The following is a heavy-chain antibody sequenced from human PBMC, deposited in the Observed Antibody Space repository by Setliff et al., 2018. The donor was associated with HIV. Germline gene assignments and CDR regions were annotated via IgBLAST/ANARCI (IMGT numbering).Heavy chain of an antibody. CDR3: ARMVYGSGHYYNGGLGWDYYYYMDV. CDR2: VYYNGDT. V-gene: IGHV4-59*11. D-gene: IGHD3-10*01. J-gene: IGHJ6*03. CDR1: GDSISTHY. Sequence: SETLSLTCTVSGDSISTHYWSWIRQAPKKGLEWIGYVYYNGDTEYNPSLKNRVNISEDTSKNHFSLKLSSVSAADTAVYYCARMVYGSGHYYNGGLGWDYYYYMDVWGKGLAVTVSS.